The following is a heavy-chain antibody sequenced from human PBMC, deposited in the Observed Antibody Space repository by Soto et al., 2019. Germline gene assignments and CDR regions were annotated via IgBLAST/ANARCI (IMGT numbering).Heavy chain of an antibody. CDR3: ASGQWLVQDRWG. CDR2: ISSSSSYI. Sequence: PGGSLRLSCAASGFTFSSYSMNWVRQAPGKGLEWVSSISSSSSYIYYADSVKGRFTISRDNAKNSLYLQMNSLRAEDTAVYYCASGQWLVQDRWGWGQGTLVTVSS. CDR1: GFTFSSYS. V-gene: IGHV3-21*01. D-gene: IGHD6-19*01. J-gene: IGHJ4*02.